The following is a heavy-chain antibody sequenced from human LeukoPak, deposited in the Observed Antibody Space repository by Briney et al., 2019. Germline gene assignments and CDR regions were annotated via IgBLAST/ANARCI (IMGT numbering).Heavy chain of an antibody. CDR2: INHSGST. Sequence: PSETLSLTCAVYGGSFSGYYWSWIRQPPGKGLEWIGEINHSGSTNYNPSLKSRVTISVDTSKNQFSLKLSSVTAADTAVYYCARAGGIRYFDWLPDAFDIWGQGTMVTVSS. J-gene: IGHJ3*02. V-gene: IGHV4-34*01. CDR1: GGSFSGYY. CDR3: ARAGGIRYFDWLPDAFDI. D-gene: IGHD3-9*01.